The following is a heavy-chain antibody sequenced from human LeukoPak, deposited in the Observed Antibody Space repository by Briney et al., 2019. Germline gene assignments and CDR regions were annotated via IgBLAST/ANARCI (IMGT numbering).Heavy chain of an antibody. V-gene: IGHV4-39*01. CDR1: GGSVSDNGFF. J-gene: IGHJ4*02. CDR3: ARRGTYWNALGC. CDR2: VSYTGST. D-gene: IGHD1-1*01. Sequence: SETLSLTCTVSGGSVSDNGFFWGWIRQPPGKGLEWIGSVSYTGSTHYDPSLKSRGTMSIDTSKNQFSLNLTPVTAADTAVYYCARRGTYWNALGCWGQGALVTVSS.